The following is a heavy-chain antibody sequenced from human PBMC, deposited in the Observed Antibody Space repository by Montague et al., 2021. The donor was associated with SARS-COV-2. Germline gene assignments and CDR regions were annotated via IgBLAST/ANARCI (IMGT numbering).Heavy chain of an antibody. V-gene: IGHV4-59*02. Sequence: SETLSLTCTVSGGSVSSYYWSWIRQSPWKGLQWLGYIYYSGSTDYNPSPKIRVTTSVETSKNQLSLRLNSVTTADTAVSFCARAGGFYDYWSGYSCSAGFFDPWGQGILVTVSS. CDR2: IYYSGST. D-gene: IGHD3-3*01. CDR1: GGSVSSYY. CDR3: ARAGGFYDYWSGYSCSAGFFDP. J-gene: IGHJ5*02.